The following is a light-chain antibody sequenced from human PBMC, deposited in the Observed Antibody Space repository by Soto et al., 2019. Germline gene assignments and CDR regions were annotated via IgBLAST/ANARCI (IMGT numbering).Light chain of an antibody. V-gene: IGLV1-44*01. J-gene: IGLJ1*01. CDR2: TDS. CDR1: SSNIECSS. CDR3: AAWDYSLYTNV. Sequence: QSVLAQPPLASGTQGQRVTIPSSGCSSNIECSSVNWYQHLPGAAPKLPSYTDSRLLSGVPDRFSGAKSGTEACLTIRGRQSEDEAYFYCAAWDYSLYTNVFGTGTKVTVL.